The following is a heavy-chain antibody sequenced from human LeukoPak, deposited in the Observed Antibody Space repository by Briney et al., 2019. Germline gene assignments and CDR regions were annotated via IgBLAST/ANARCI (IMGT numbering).Heavy chain of an antibody. CDR2: IYDRGST. Sequence: SETLSLTCTVTGASISSHYWCWIRQTPGTGLEWIGDIYDRGSTTYKPSLKSRASISVETSRNQFSLNLRSVTAADTAVYYCAKIEVGRFDPWGQGTLVTVSS. V-gene: IGHV4-59*11. J-gene: IGHJ5*02. D-gene: IGHD1-26*01. CDR3: AKIEVGRFDP. CDR1: GASISSHY.